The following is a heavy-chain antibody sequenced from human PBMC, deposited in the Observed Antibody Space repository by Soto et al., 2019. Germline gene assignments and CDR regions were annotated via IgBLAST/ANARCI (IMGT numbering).Heavy chain of an antibody. V-gene: IGHV4-39*01. CDR1: GGSSSSGSFY. J-gene: IGHJ3*02. CDR3: ARQRAWYGEWAFDI. Sequence: QLQLQESGPGLVKPSETMPLTCTVSGGSSSSGSFYWGWIRQPPGKGLEWIGSVSYSGHAYYSPSHKSRVTLSVDTSEKHLSLKLSSVTAADTAVYYCARQRAWYGEWAFDIWGQGTMVTVSS. CDR2: VSYSGHA. D-gene: IGHD3-10*01.